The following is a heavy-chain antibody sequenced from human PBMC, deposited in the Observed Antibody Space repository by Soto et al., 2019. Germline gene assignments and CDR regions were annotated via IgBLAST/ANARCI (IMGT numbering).Heavy chain of an antibody. CDR2: ISAYNGNT. CDR1: GYTFTSYG. V-gene: IGHV1-18*01. Sequence: ASVKVSCKASGYTFTSYGISWVRQAPGQGLEWMGWISAYNGNTNYAQKLQGRVTMTTDTSTSTAYMELRSLRSDDTAVYYCATTVTTQVSLSYGMDVWGQGTTVTVSS. D-gene: IGHD4-17*01. CDR3: ATTVTTQVSLSYGMDV. J-gene: IGHJ6*02.